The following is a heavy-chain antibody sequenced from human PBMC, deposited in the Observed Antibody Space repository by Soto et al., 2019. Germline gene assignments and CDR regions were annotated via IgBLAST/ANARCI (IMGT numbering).Heavy chain of an antibody. CDR3: ARDLPQMTTVTRIDY. D-gene: IGHD4-17*01. CDR1: GYTFTSYG. V-gene: IGHV1-18*01. J-gene: IGHJ4*02. Sequence: QVQLVQSGAEVKKPGASVKVSCKASGYTFTSYGISWVRQAPEQGLEWMGWISAYNGNTNYAQKLQGRVTMTTDTSXXTAYMELRSLRSDDTAVYYCARDLPQMTTVTRIDYWGQGTLVTVSS. CDR2: ISAYNGNT.